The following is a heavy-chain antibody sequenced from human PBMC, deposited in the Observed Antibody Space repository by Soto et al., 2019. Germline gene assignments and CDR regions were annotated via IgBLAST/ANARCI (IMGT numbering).Heavy chain of an antibody. J-gene: IGHJ4*02. D-gene: IGHD2-2*01. V-gene: IGHV3-74*01. CDR3: ARIGGSTDEAY. CDR1: EFTFSNYW. Sequence: EVQLVESGGGLVQPGGSLRLSCAASEFTFSNYWMHWVRQAPGKGLVWVSRIKSDGSGTTYADSVKGRFTISRDNAKNTLYLQMNRLRAEDTAVYYCARIGGSTDEAYWGQGTLVTVSS. CDR2: IKSDGSGT.